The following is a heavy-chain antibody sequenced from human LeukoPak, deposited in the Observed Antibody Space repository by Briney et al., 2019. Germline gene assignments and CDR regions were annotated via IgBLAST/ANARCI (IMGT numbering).Heavy chain of an antibody. CDR2: IYYSGST. J-gene: IGHJ4*02. CDR3: ARIQVATINWFDY. CDR1: GGFISSSSYY. Sequence: SETLSLTCTVSGGFISSSSYYWGWIRQPPGKGLEWIGSIYYSGSTYYNPSLKSRVTISVDTSKNQFSLKLSSVTAADTAVYFCARIQVATINWFDYWGQGTLVTVSS. V-gene: IGHV4-39*01. D-gene: IGHD5-12*01.